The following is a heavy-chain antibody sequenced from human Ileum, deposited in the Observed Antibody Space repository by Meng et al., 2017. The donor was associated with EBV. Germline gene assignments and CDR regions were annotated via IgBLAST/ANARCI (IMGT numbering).Heavy chain of an antibody. CDR1: GYTFTDHG. J-gene: IGHJ4*02. CDR3: ARDRQCGY. Sequence: HVQLVRTGTEAKKPSASVTVSCKASGYTFTDHGITWLRQAPGQGLEWMGWISAYNGNTNYAQKLQGRVTMTTDTSTSTAYMELRSLRSDDTAVYYCARDRQCGYWGQGTLVTVSS. CDR2: ISAYNGNT. V-gene: IGHV1-18*01. D-gene: IGHD6-19*01.